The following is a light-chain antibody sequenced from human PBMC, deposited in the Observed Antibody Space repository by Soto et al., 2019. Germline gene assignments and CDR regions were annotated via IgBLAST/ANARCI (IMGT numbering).Light chain of an antibody. J-gene: IGLJ3*02. CDR1: SSDVGSYNR. Sequence: QSALTQPPSVSGSPGQSVTISCTGTSSDVGSYNRVSWYQQPPGTAPKLMICQVSNRPSGVPDRFSGSKSGNTASLTISGLQAEDEAVYYCSSYTSSGTWVFGGGTKLTVL. CDR3: SSYTSSGTWV. V-gene: IGLV2-18*02. CDR2: QVS.